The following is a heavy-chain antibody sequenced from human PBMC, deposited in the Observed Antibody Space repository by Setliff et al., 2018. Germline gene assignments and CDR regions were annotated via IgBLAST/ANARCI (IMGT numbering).Heavy chain of an antibody. Sequence: GGSLRLSCAASGFTFSYYWMSWVRQAPGKGLAWVANIQQDGSEKYYVDSVKGRFTISRDNAKNSLYLQMNSLRAEDTAVYYCASSVLQFLEWFKVPGWDYYYGMDVWGQGTTVTVSS. CDR2: IQQDGSEK. V-gene: IGHV3-7*01. CDR1: GFTFSYYW. J-gene: IGHJ6*02. D-gene: IGHD3-3*01. CDR3: ASSVLQFLEWFKVPGWDYYYGMDV.